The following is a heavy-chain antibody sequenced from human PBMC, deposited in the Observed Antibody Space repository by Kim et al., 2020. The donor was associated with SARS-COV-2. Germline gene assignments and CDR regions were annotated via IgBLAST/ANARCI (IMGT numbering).Heavy chain of an antibody. CDR2: IMPIVGTT. J-gene: IGHJ6*01. V-gene: IGHV1-69*13. CDR3: ANPTGNRYV. Sequence: SVKVSCKASGDTFSNFSINWVRQAPGKGLEWMGEIMPIVGTTKYAQKFQDRFTITADGSTNTAYMELSSLRSEDTAVYYCANPTGNRYVWGRGTTLIVSS. CDR1: GDTFSNFS.